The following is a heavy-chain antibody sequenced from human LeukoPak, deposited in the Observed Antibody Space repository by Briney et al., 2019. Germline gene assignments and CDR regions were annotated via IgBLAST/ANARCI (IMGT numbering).Heavy chain of an antibody. Sequence: PGGSLRLSCAASGFTFSNAWMSWVRQAPGKGLEWVGRIKSKIDGGTTDYAAPVKGRFTISRDDSKNTLYLQMNSLKTEDTAVYYCTTWRLGGEGAFDIWGQGTMVTVSS. D-gene: IGHD3-16*01. J-gene: IGHJ3*02. CDR2: IKSKIDGGTT. V-gene: IGHV3-15*01. CDR1: GFTFSNAW. CDR3: TTWRLGGEGAFDI.